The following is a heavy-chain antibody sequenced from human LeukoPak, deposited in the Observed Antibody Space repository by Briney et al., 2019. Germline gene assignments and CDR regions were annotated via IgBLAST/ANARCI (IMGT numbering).Heavy chain of an antibody. V-gene: IGHV1-8*01. D-gene: IGHD1-26*01. Sequence: ASVKVSCKASGYTFTTYDINWVRQATGQGLEWMGWVNPNSGNTGYAQKFQGRVTMTRNTSISTAYMELSSLRSEDTAVYYCARGRRVGNWFDPWGQGTLVTVSS. J-gene: IGHJ5*02. CDR2: VNPNSGNT. CDR3: ARGRRVGNWFDP. CDR1: GYTFTTYD.